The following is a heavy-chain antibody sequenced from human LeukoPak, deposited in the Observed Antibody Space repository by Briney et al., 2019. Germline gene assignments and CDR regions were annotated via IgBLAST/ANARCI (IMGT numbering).Heavy chain of an antibody. CDR3: AKDGRTLDYFDY. J-gene: IGHJ4*02. CDR1: RFSFSSYG. V-gene: IGHV3-23*01. D-gene: IGHD1-1*01. CDR2: ISGGGHST. Sequence: AGGSLRLSCAASRFSFSSYGMHWVRQAPGKGLEWVSGISGGGHSTDYADSVKGRSTISRDSSKNTLYLQMISLRAEDTAVYYCAKDGRTLDYFDYWGQGTLVTVSS.